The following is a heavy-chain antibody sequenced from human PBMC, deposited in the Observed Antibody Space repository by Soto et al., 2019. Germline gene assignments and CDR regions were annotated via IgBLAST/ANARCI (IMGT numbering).Heavy chain of an antibody. V-gene: IGHV3-74*01. CDR1: GFTFSSYW. J-gene: IGHJ4*02. Sequence: GGSLRLSCAASGFTFSSYWMHWVRQAPGKGLVWVSRINSDGSSTSYADSVKGRFTISRDNSKNTLYLQMNSLRAEDTAVYYCAKDQGSSWYEIDYWGQGTLVTVSS. D-gene: IGHD6-13*01. CDR2: INSDGSST. CDR3: AKDQGSSWYEIDY.